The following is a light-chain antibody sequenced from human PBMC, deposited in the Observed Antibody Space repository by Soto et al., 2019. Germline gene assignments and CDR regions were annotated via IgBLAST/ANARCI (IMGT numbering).Light chain of an antibody. CDR3: SSYTSSSTVV. CDR2: DVS. CDR1: SSDLGGYNY. V-gene: IGLV2-14*01. Sequence: QSALTQAASVSGSPGQAITISCTGTSSDLGGYNYVSWYQQQPGKAPKLMVYDVSNRPSGVSNRFSGSKSGNTASLTISGLQAEDEADYYCSSYTSSSTVVFGGGTKLTVL. J-gene: IGLJ2*01.